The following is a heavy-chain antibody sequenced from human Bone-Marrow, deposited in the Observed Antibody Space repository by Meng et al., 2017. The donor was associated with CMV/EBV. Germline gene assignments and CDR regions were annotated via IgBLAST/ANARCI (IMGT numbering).Heavy chain of an antibody. V-gene: IGHV4-39*01. Sequence: GSLRLSCTVSGGSISSSDYYWGWIRQPPGKGLEWIGSIYYSGSTYYNAPLKSRVIISVDTSKNQFSLKLSSVTAADTAVYYCARGTPGELSYYYGMDVWGQGTTVTVSS. CDR3: ARGTPGELSYYYGMDV. D-gene: IGHD1-26*01. CDR2: IYYSGST. J-gene: IGHJ6*02. CDR1: GGSISSSDYY.